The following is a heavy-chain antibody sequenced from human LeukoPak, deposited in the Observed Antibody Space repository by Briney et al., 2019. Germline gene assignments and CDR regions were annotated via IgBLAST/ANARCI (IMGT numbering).Heavy chain of an antibody. CDR3: ARGDHYGGNGDY. CDR2: MNPNSGNT. V-gene: IGHV1-8*01. Sequence: ASVKVSCKASGYTFTSYDINWARQATGQGLEWMGWMNPNSGNTGYAQKFQGRVTMTRNTSISTAYMELSSLRSEDTAVYYCARGDHYGGNGDYWGQGTLVTVSS. J-gene: IGHJ4*02. D-gene: IGHD4-17*01. CDR1: GYTFTSYD.